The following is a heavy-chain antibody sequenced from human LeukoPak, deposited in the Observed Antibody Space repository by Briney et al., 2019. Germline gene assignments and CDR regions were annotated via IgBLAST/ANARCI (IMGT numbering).Heavy chain of an antibody. Sequence: GGSVRLSCAASGFTFNIYGMHWIRQAPGKGLEWVAVIWSDGSHKYYTDSTRGRLTISRDNSKNMVYLQMNSLRVEDTAVYYCASAAGAFDMWGQGTLVTVSS. CDR3: ASAAGAFDM. CDR1: GFTFNIYG. V-gene: IGHV3-33*01. D-gene: IGHD6-13*01. J-gene: IGHJ3*02. CDR2: IWSDGSHK.